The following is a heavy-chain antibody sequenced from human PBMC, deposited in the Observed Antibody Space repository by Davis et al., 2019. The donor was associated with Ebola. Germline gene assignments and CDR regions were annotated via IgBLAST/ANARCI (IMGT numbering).Heavy chain of an antibody. Sequence: GESLKISCAASGLTFSSYSMNWVRQAPGKGLEWVSYISSSSSTIYYADSVKGRFTISRDNAKNSLYLQMNSLRDEDTAVYYCAREGDYYDSSGYYGYWGQGTLVTVSS. V-gene: IGHV3-48*02. J-gene: IGHJ4*02. CDR3: AREGDYYDSSGYYGY. CDR1: GLTFSSYS. CDR2: ISSSSSTI. D-gene: IGHD3-22*01.